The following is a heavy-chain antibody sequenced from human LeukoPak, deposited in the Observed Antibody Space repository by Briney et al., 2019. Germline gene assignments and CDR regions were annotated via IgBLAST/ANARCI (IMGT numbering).Heavy chain of an antibody. J-gene: IGHJ6*02. CDR1: GFTFSNYA. Sequence: PGRSLRLSCAASGFTFSNYAMHWVRQAPGKGLEWVANMKHDGIEKYHVDSVKGRFTISRDNTKNSLYLHMSSLRVEDTAVYYCASNWNLDYYYYYGMDVWGQGTTVTVSS. CDR2: MKHDGIEK. CDR3: ASNWNLDYYYYYGMDV. V-gene: IGHV3-7*05. D-gene: IGHD1-20*01.